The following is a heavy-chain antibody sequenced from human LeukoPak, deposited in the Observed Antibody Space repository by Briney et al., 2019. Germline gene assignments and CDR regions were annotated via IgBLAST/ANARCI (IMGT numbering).Heavy chain of an antibody. V-gene: IGHV1-2*04. J-gene: IGHJ6*02. CDR2: INPNSGGT. CDR3: AREASGLLWFGARRYGMDV. CDR1: GYTFTGYY. Sequence: ASVKVSCKDSGYTFTGYYMHWVRQAPGQGLEWMGWINPNSGGTNYAQKFQGWVTMTRDTSISTAYMELSRLRSDDTAVYYCAREASGLLWFGARRYGMDVWGQGTTVTVSS. D-gene: IGHD3-10*01.